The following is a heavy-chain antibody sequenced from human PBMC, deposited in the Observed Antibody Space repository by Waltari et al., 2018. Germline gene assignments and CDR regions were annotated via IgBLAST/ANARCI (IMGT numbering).Heavy chain of an antibody. J-gene: IGHJ4*02. Sequence: QVQLVQSGAEVKKPGSSVKVSCKASGGTFSSYAISWVRQAPGQGLEWMGGIIPIFGTANYAQKFQGRVTITADTSTDTAYMELSSLRSEDTAVYYCATDPAYGSGFSLFLWGQGTLVTVSS. V-gene: IGHV1-69*14. D-gene: IGHD3-10*01. CDR1: GGTFSSYA. CDR3: ATDPAYGSGFSLFL. CDR2: IIPIFGTA.